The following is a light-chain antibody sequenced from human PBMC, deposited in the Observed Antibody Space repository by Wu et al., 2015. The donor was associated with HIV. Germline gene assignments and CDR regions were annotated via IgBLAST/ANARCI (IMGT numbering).Light chain of an antibody. V-gene: IGKV3-15*01. CDR3: QQYIKGTKA. J-gene: IGKJ1*01. CDR1: HSVGTN. CDR2: DAS. Sequence: EIEMTQSPATLSMSPGERATLSCRASHSVGTNLAWYQQIPGQAPRLLIYDASLRATGIPARFSGSGSGTEFTLTISSPQSEDFAVYYCQQYIKGTKAFGQGTKVEIK.